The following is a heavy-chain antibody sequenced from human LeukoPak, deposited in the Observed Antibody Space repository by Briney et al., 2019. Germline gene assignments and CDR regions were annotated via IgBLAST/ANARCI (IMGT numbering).Heavy chain of an antibody. CDR1: GGSISSYY. CDR2: IYHSGST. V-gene: IGHV4-59*12. D-gene: IGHD3-22*01. CDR3: ARDTLTDYYDSSGYPRYFQH. J-gene: IGHJ1*01. Sequence: PSETLSLTCTVSGGSISSYYWSWIRQPPGKGLEWIGYIYHSGSTYYNPSLKSRVTISVDRSKNQFSLKLSSVTAADTAVYYCARDTLTDYYDSSGYPRYFQHWGQGTLVTVSS.